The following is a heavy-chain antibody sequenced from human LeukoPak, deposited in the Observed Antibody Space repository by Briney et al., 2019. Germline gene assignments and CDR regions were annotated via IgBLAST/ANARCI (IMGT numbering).Heavy chain of an antibody. Sequence: GGSLRLSCAASGFTFSSYGMHWVRQAPGKGLEWVAVIHFDGSTKYSGDSVKGRFTISRDNSKNTLYLQMNSLRPEDTAVYYCAKDQCTRTSCDGYPGYWGQGSLVTVSS. V-gene: IGHV3-30*02. CDR3: AKDQCTRTSCDGYPGY. D-gene: IGHD2-2*01. CDR1: GFTFSSYG. CDR2: IHFDGSTK. J-gene: IGHJ4*02.